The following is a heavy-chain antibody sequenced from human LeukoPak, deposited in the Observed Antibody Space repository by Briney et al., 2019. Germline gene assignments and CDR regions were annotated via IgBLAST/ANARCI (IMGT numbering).Heavy chain of an antibody. J-gene: IGHJ4*02. CDR3: ARGNRVDILTGYYMENLDY. D-gene: IGHD3-9*01. CDR1: GGTFSSYA. Sequence: ASVKVSCKASGGTFSSYAISWVRQAPGQGLEWMGRIIPILGIANYAQKFQGRVTITADKSTSTAYMELSSLRSEDTAVYYCARGNRVDILTGYYMENLDYWGQGTLVTVSS. CDR2: IIPILGIA. V-gene: IGHV1-69*04.